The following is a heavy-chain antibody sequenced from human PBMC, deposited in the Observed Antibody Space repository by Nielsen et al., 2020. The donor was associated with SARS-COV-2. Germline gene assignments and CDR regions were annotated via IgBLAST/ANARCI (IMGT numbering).Heavy chain of an antibody. V-gene: IGHV1-69*13. CDR2: IIPIFGTA. CDR1: GGTFISYA. Sequence: SVKVSCKASGGTFISYAISWVRQAPGQGLEWMGGIIPIFGTANYAQKFQGSVTITADESTSTAYIELSSLRSEDTAVYYCARVGPYDSSGYYYDYWGQGTLVTVSS. CDR3: ARVGPYDSSGYYYDY. D-gene: IGHD3-22*01. J-gene: IGHJ4*02.